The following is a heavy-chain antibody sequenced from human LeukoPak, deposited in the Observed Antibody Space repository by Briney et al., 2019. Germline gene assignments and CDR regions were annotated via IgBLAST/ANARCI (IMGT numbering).Heavy chain of an antibody. CDR2: IYYSGST. J-gene: IGHJ4*02. CDR3: ARRGDDYGDYYDY. D-gene: IGHD4-17*01. CDR1: GGSISSYY. V-gene: IGHV4-39*01. Sequence: SETLSLTCTVSGGSISSYYWGWIRQPPGKGLEWIGNIYYSGSTYYNPSLKSRVTISVDTSKNQFSLKLSSVTAADTAVYYCARRGDDYGDYYDYWGQGTLVTVSS.